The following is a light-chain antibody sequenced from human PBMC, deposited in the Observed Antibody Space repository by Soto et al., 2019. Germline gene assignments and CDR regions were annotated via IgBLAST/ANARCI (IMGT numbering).Light chain of an antibody. CDR1: SSDVGDYNY. CDR2: DVT. J-gene: IGLJ2*01. V-gene: IGLV2-14*03. CDR3: SSYTSGTTLVV. Sequence: QSALTQPASVSGSPGQSITLSCTGTSSDVGDYNYVSWYQHYPGKAPKLMIYDVTNRPSGVSNRFSGSKSGNTASLTISGLQAEDEADYYCSSYTSGTTLVVFGGGTKLTVL.